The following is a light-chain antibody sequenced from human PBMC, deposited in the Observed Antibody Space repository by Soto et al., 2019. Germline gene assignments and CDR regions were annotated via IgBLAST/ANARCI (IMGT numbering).Light chain of an antibody. CDR2: DAS. CDR3: QQYGSSPRT. CDR1: QSVSSSY. J-gene: IGKJ1*01. Sequence: EIVLTQSPATLSLSPGERATLSCGASQSVSSSYLAWYQHKPGLAPRLLICDASSRATGIPDRFSGSGSGTDFTLTISRLEPEDFAVYYCQQYGSSPRTFGQGTKVEFK. V-gene: IGKV3D-20*01.